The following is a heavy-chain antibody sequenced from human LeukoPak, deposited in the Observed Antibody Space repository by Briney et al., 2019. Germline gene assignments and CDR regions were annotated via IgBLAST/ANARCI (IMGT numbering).Heavy chain of an antibody. CDR3: ARDARDYGDYDWFDP. D-gene: IGHD4-17*01. CDR1: GASISSSDYY. CDR2: IYFSGNA. V-gene: IGHV4-39*07. Sequence: SETLSLTCTVSGASISSSDYYWGWIRQPPGKGLEWIASIYFSGNAYYNPSLRSRVTISVDTSRNQFSLRLTSLTAADTAMYYCARDARDYGDYDWFDPWGQGTLVTVSS. J-gene: IGHJ5*02.